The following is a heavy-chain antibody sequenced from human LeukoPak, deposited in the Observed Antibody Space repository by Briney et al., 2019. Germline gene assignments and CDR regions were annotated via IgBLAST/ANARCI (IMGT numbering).Heavy chain of an antibody. D-gene: IGHD1-26*01. CDR2: VSYDGSNE. V-gene: IGHV3-30*01. CDR1: GFTFSNFA. CDR3: AKGAGVELLIELDS. Sequence: GGSLSLSCAASGFTFSNFAMHWVRQAPGKGLEWVAVVSYDGSNEYHAASVKGRFTISRDNSGGKLHLQMNSLRPEDTAVYYCAKGAGVELLIELDSWGQGALVTVSS. J-gene: IGHJ5*01.